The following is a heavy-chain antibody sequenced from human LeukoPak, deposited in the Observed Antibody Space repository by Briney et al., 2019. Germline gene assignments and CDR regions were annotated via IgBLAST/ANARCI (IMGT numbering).Heavy chain of an antibody. CDR1: GGPVTSGGYY. J-gene: IGHJ4*02. Sequence: SETLSLTCTVSGGPVTSGGYYWTWVRQHPGKGLEWIGYIYHSGSTYCNPSLKSRVTMSVDRSKNQFSVNLTSVTAADTAVYYCARSYGDYYLDYWGQGTLVTVSS. D-gene: IGHD4-17*01. CDR3: ARSYGDYYLDY. CDR2: IYHSGST. V-gene: IGHV4-31*03.